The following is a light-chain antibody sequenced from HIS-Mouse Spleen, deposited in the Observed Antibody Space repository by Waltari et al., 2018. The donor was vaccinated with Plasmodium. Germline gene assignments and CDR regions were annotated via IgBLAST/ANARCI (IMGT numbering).Light chain of an antibody. CDR1: QGISSY. CDR3: QQYYSYLLT. Sequence: AIRLTQSPSSFSASTGYSVTITCRASQGISSYLAWYQQKPGKAPKLLIYAASTLQSGVPSRFSGSGSGTDFTLTISCLQSEDFATYYCQQYYSYLLTFGGGTKVEIK. CDR2: AAS. V-gene: IGKV1-8*01. J-gene: IGKJ4*01.